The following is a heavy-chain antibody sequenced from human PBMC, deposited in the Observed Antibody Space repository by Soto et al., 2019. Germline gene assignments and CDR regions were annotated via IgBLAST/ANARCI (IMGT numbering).Heavy chain of an antibody. CDR3: ARLVFHCLRGSCDDYNFYGLDV. CDR1: GGSISSTDHY. D-gene: IGHD2-15*01. V-gene: IGHV4-39*01. J-gene: IGHJ6*02. CDR2: IYYAGST. Sequence: QLQESGPGLVKASETLSLTCTVSGGSISSTDHYWGWIRQPPGKGLEWLGSIYYAGSTFHNPSLRRRASIAVDTSRKQFPLRLSSVTDSDTAVYYCARLVFHCLRGSCDDYNFYGLDVWGQGTTVTVSS.